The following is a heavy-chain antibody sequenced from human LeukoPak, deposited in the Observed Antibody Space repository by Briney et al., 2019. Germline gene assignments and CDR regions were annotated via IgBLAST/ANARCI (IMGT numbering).Heavy chain of an antibody. Sequence: GGSLRLSCAASGFTFSSYGMHWVRQAPGKGLEWVAFIRYDGSNKYYADSVKGRFTISRDNSKNTLYLQMNSLRAEDMAVYYCAKDRYSSSPRVAYFQHWGQGTLVTVSS. D-gene: IGHD6-6*01. CDR1: GFTFSSYG. CDR3: AKDRYSSSPRVAYFQH. CDR2: IRYDGSNK. J-gene: IGHJ1*01. V-gene: IGHV3-30*02.